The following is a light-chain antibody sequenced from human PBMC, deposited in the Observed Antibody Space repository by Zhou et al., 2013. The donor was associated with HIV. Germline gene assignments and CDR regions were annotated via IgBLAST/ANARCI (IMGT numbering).Light chain of an antibody. V-gene: IGKV3-20*01. Sequence: EIVLTQSPGTLSLSPGERATLSCSASQSVSGNYLAWYQQKPGQAPRLLIYGASSRAIGIPDRISGSGSGTDFTLTFSRLEPEDFAVFYCHQYGTSPWTFGQGTKVEIK. CDR1: QSVSGNY. J-gene: IGKJ1*01. CDR2: GAS. CDR3: HQYGTSPWT.